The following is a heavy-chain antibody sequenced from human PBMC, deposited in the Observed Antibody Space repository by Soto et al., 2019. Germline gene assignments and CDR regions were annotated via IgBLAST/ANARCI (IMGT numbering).Heavy chain of an antibody. D-gene: IGHD2-8*01. CDR3: ARDWGIVLMVYAFYYMDV. Sequence: GGSLRISCAASGFTFSSYSMNWVRQAPGKGLEWVSYISSSSSTIYYADSVKGRFTISRDNAKNSLYLQMNSLRAEDTAVYYCARDWGIVLMVYAFYYMDVWGKGTTVTVSS. V-gene: IGHV3-48*01. CDR1: GFTFSSYS. J-gene: IGHJ6*03. CDR2: ISSSSSTI.